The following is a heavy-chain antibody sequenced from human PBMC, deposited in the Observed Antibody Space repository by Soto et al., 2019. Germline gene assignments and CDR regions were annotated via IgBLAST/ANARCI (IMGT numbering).Heavy chain of an antibody. J-gene: IGHJ5*02. CDR3: ARSLIVVVPAAIISWFDP. Sequence: EILSLTCAVYGGSFSGYYWSWIRQPPGKGLEWIGEINHSGSTNYNPSLKSRVTISVDTSKNQFSLKLSSVTAADTAVYYCARSLIVVVPAAIISWFDPWGQGTLVTVSS. CDR2: INHSGST. V-gene: IGHV4-34*01. D-gene: IGHD2-2*02. CDR1: GGSFSGYY.